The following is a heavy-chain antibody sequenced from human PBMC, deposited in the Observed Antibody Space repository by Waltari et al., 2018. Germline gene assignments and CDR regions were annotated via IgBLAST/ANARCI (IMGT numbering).Heavy chain of an antibody. D-gene: IGHD3-3*01. V-gene: IGHV3-7*01. CDR1: GFTFSSYW. CDR3: ARKPTYYDFWSGPDY. J-gene: IGHJ4*02. CDR2: IKQDGSEK. Sequence: EVQLVESGGGLVQPGGSLSLSCAASGFTFSSYWMSWVRPAPGKGLEWVANIKQDGSEKYYVDSVKGRFTISRDNAKNSLYLQMNSLRAEDTAVYYCARKPTYYDFWSGPDYWGQGTLVTVSS.